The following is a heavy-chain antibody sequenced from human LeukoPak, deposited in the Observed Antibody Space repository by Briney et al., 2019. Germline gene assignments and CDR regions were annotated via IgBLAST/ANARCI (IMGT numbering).Heavy chain of an antibody. CDR3: ARFSCSSTSCYRFDY. CDR1: GYSISSGYY. Sequence: SETLSLTRAVSGYSISSGYYWGWIRQPPGKGLEWIGSIYHSGSTYYNPSLKSRVTISVDTSKNQFSLKLSSVTAADTAVYYCARFSCSSTSCYRFDYWGQGTLATVSS. J-gene: IGHJ4*02. CDR2: IYHSGST. V-gene: IGHV4-38-2*01. D-gene: IGHD2-2*01.